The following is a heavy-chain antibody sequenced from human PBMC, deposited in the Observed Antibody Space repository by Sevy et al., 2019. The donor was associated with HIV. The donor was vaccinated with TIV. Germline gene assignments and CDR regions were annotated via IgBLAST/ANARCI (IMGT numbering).Heavy chain of an antibody. CDR2: IIPLFGTT. CDR3: ARTDYYDSSGYFYFDY. Sequence: ASVNVSCKASGGTFSASPMNWVRQAPGQGLEWMGGIIPLFGTTKYAQKFQGRVRIIADESTSTAFLEMNNLRSEDTAVYYCARTDYYDSSGYFYFDYWGQGTLVTVSS. V-gene: IGHV1-69*13. D-gene: IGHD3-22*01. CDR1: GGTFSASP. J-gene: IGHJ4*02.